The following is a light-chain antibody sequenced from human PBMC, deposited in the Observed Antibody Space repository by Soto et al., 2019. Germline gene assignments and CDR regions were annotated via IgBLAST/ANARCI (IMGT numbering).Light chain of an antibody. V-gene: IGKV1-5*03. CDR2: TAS. Sequence: DIQMTQSPCTLSASVGDRVTITCRASQSISSWLAWYQQKPGKAPNLLIYTASSLESGVPSRFSGSASGTEFTLTISSLQPDDFATYYCQQYKSYPWTFGQGIKVEIK. CDR1: QSISSW. J-gene: IGKJ1*01. CDR3: QQYKSYPWT.